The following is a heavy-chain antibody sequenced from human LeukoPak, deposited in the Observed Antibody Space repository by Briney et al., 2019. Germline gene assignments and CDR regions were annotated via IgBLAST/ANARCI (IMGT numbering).Heavy chain of an antibody. CDR2: ISSSSSTI. J-gene: IGHJ4*02. V-gene: IGHV3-48*01. CDR3: TRRSDY. CDR1: GFTFSSYE. Sequence: GGSLRLSCAASGFTFSSYEMNWVRQAPGKGLEWVSYISSSSSTIYYADSVKGRFTISKDNAKNSLYLQMNSLRTEDTAVYYCTRRSDYWGQGTLVTVSS.